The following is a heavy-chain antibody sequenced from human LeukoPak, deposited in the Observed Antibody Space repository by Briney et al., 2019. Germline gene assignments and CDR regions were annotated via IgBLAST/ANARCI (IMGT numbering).Heavy chain of an antibody. D-gene: IGHD4-17*01. CDR3: ARQNGHDYGDPFDY. CDR2: IYPGESDT. J-gene: IGHJ4*02. V-gene: IGHV5-51*01. Sequence: GESLKISCKGSGYSFTRYWIGWVRQMPGKGLEWMGIIYPGESDTKYSPSFQGQVTISADKSIGTAYLQWSSLKASGSAMYYCARQNGHDYGDPFDYWGQGTLVTVSS. CDR1: GYSFTRYW.